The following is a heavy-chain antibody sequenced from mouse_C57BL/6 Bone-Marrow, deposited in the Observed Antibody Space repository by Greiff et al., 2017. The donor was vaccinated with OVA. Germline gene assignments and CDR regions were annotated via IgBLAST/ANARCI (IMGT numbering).Heavy chain of an antibody. Sequence: QVQLQQPGAELVRPGTSVKLSCKASGYTFTSYWMHWVKQRPGQGLEWIGVIDPSDSYTNYNQKFKGKATLTVDTSSSTAYMQLSSLTSEDSAVYCCARAIRRGFAYWGQGTLVTVSA. CDR2: IDPSDSYT. J-gene: IGHJ3*01. V-gene: IGHV1-59*01. CDR1: GYTFTSYW. D-gene: IGHD2-12*01. CDR3: ARAIRRGFAY.